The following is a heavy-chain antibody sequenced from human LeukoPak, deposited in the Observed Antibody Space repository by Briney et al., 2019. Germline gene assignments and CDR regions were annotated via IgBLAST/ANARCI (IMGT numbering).Heavy chain of an antibody. J-gene: IGHJ6*03. D-gene: IGHD2-2*01. Sequence: GASVKVSCKASGGTFSSYAISWVRQAPGQGLEWVGRIIPILGIANYAQKFQGRVTITADESTSTAYMELSSLRSEDTAVYYCARGELVVPAATDYYYYYMDVWGKGTTVTVSS. CDR1: GGTFSSYA. CDR3: ARGELVVPAATDYYYYYMDV. CDR2: IIPILGIA. V-gene: IGHV1-69*04.